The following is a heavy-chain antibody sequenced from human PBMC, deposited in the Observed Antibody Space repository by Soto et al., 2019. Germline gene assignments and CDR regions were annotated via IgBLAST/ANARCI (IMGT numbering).Heavy chain of an antibody. J-gene: IGHJ6*02. CDR1: GFSLSTSGMS. CDR2: IDWDDDK. CDR3: ARRLSFGDIDYGMDV. D-gene: IGHD3-10*01. V-gene: IGHV2-70*01. Sequence: SGPTLVNPTQTLTLTCSFSGFSLSTSGMSVSWIRQPPGKALEWLALIDWDDDKYYSTSLKTRLTISKDTSKNQVVLTLTNMDPVDTATYYRARRLSFGDIDYGMDVWGQGTTVTVSS.